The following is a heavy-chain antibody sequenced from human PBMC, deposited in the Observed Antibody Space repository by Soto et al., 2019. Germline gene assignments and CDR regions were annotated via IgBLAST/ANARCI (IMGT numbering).Heavy chain of an antibody. CDR1: GYSFTSYW. CDR2: IYPGDSET. J-gene: IGHJ6*02. Sequence: PGESLKISCKASGYSFTSYWIGWVRQMPGKGLEWMGIIYPGDSETRYSPSFQGQVTISVDKSVSTAYLRWNSLKASDTAMYYCARQLLGFCCINSCLNYYYYGLDVWGQGTTVTVSS. CDR3: ARQLLGFCCINSCLNYYYYGLDV. D-gene: IGHD2-2*01. V-gene: IGHV5-51*01.